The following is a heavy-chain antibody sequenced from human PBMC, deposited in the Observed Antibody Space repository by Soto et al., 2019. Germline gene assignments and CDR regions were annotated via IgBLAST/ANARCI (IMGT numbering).Heavy chain of an antibody. CDR1: GFTFSAYS. CDR3: TREEWVRGRSEYYYYGMDV. J-gene: IGHJ6*02. D-gene: IGHD3-3*01. CDR2: ISSGSGTI. Sequence: EMQVVESGGGLVQPGGSLRLSCAASGFTFSAYSMNWVRQAPGKGLEWISYISSGSGTIYYADSVKGRFIISRDNAKSSLYLQMNSLRDEDTAVFYCTREEWVRGRSEYYYYGMDVWGQGTTVTVSS. V-gene: IGHV3-48*02.